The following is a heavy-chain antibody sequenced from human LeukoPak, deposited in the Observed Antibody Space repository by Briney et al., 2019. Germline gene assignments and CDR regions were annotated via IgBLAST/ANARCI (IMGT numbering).Heavy chain of an antibody. CDR1: GYTFTSYA. D-gene: IGHD3-22*01. CDR2: ITTYNGKT. V-gene: IGHV1-3*04. J-gene: IGHJ4*02. CDR3: ARDWGYYSDTSTYSDY. Sequence: GASVKVSCKASGYTFTSYAMHWVRQAPGQRLEWMGWITTYNGKTNYAQNLQGRVTMTTDTSTSTAYMELWSLRSDDTAVYYCARDWGYYSDTSTYSDYWGQGTLVTVSS.